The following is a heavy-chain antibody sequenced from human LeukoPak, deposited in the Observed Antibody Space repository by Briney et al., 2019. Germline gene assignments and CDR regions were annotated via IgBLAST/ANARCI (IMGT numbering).Heavy chain of an antibody. CDR3: AGGNDDFWSGYYTALGY. CDR2: ISSSGSTI. CDR1: GFTFSDYY. V-gene: IGHV3-11*01. D-gene: IGHD3-3*01. Sequence: PGGSLRLSCAASGFTFSDYYMSWIRQAPGKGLEWVSYISSSGSTIYYADSVKGRFTISRDNAKNSLYLQMNSLRAEDTAVYYCAGGNDDFWSGYYTALGYWGQGTLVTVSS. J-gene: IGHJ4*02.